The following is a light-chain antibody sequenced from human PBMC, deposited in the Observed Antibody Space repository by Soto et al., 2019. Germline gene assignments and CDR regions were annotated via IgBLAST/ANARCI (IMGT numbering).Light chain of an antibody. J-gene: IGKJ5*01. CDR3: QQRSNWPIT. V-gene: IGKV3-11*01. CDR2: DAS. CDR1: QSVYTY. Sequence: EIVLTPSPATLSLSPGERATLSCRATQSVYTYLAWYQQKPGRAPRLLIYDASNRATGIPARFSGSGSGTGFTLTISSLEPEDFAVYYCQQRSNWPITFGQGTRLEIK.